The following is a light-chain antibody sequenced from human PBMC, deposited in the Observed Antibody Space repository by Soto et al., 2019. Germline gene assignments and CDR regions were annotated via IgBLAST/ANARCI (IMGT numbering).Light chain of an antibody. CDR3: QQYNSYSSWT. V-gene: IGKV1-27*01. CDR1: QGISNY. Sequence: DIQMTQSPSSLSTSVGDRVTITCRASQGISNYLAWYQQKPGKVPKLLIYAASTLQSGVPSRFSGSGSGTDFTLTISSLQPEDVATYYCQQYNSYSSWTFGQGTKVDIK. J-gene: IGKJ1*01. CDR2: AAS.